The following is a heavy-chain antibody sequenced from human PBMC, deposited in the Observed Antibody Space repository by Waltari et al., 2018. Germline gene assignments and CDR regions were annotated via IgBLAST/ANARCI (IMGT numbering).Heavy chain of an antibody. Sequence: EVQLLESGGGLVQPGGSLRLSCDSSGFPFSSYAMSWVRQAPGKGLEWVSAISGSGGSTYYADSVKGRFTISRDNSKNTLYLQMNSLRAEDTAVYYCAKDRIAAAGYFDYWGQGTLVTVSS. CDR3: AKDRIAAAGYFDY. D-gene: IGHD6-13*01. J-gene: IGHJ4*02. CDR2: ISGSGGST. V-gene: IGHV3-23*01. CDR1: GFPFSSYA.